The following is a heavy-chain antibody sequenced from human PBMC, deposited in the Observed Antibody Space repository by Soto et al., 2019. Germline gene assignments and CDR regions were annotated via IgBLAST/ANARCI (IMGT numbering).Heavy chain of an antibody. CDR2: VFWHDDK. CDR3: ARAYTYDFDY. CDR1: GFSFGVSGVG. J-gene: IGHJ4*02. V-gene: IGHV2-5*01. Sequence: QITLKESGPTLVKPTQTLTLTCTFSGFSFGVSGVGVGWIRQPPGKALEWLALVFWHDDKRYNPSLRSRLTITKDAPKNQVVRTMTNMDPLDTATYFCARAYTYDFDYWGQGTLVSVSS. D-gene: IGHD5-18*01.